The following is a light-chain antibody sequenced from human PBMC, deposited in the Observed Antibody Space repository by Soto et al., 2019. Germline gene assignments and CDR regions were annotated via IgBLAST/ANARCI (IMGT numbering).Light chain of an antibody. J-gene: IGKJ4*01. CDR3: QQYATSPLT. V-gene: IGKV3-20*01. CDR2: GTS. CDR1: QSLSSSY. Sequence: EIVLTQSAGTLPLSPGERATLSCRASQSLSSSYLAWYLQKPGQAPRLLIFGTSNKATGVPDRFSGSGSGTDFTLTIARLEPEDFGMYYCQQYATSPLTFGGGTKVEI.